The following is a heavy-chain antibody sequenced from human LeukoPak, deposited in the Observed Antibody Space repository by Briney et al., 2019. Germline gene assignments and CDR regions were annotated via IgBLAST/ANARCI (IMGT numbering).Heavy chain of an antibody. Sequence: GGSLRLSCAASGFPFSSYWMTWVRQAPGKGLEWVANIKQDGSEKYYVDSVKGRFTISRDNSKNTLYLQMNSLRAEDTAVYYCARGLTGTTVFFELWGQGTLVTVSS. CDR1: GFPFSSYW. D-gene: IGHD1-14*01. CDR3: ARGLTGTTVFFEL. CDR2: IKQDGSEK. V-gene: IGHV3-7*03. J-gene: IGHJ4*02.